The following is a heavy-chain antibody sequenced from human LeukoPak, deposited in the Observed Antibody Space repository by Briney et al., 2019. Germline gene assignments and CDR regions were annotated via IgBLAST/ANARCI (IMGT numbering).Heavy chain of an antibody. J-gene: IGHJ4*02. D-gene: IGHD3-3*01. CDR1: GGTFSSYA. Sequence: GSSVKVSCKASGGTFSSYAISWVRQAPGRGLEWMGGIIPIFGTANYAQKFQGRVTITTDESTSTAYMELSSLRSEDTAVYYCAFGRNYDFCSGYMWNFDYWGQGTLVTVSS. CDR3: AFGRNYDFCSGYMWNFDY. CDR2: IIPIFGTA. V-gene: IGHV1-69*05.